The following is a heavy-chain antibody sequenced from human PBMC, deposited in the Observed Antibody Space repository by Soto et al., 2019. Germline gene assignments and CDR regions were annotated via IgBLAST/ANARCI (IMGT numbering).Heavy chain of an antibody. CDR3: ARDLYSSSWFWFDP. CDR1: GYNFTQYR. Sequence: QVQLVQSGADVKKPGASVKISCKASGYNFTQYRIHWVRQAPGQRLEWLGWITAGDAKTEYSQKFQGRVTISRDISATTVYLDLDSLRSEYTAVYYCARDLYSSSWFWFDPWGRGTQVIVSS. J-gene: IGHJ5*02. CDR2: ITAGDAKT. V-gene: IGHV1-3*01. D-gene: IGHD2-2*01.